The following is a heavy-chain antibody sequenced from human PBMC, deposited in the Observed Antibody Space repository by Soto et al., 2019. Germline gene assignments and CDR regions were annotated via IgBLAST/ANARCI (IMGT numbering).Heavy chain of an antibody. D-gene: IGHD2-8*02. Sequence: QVQRVESGGGVVQPGRSLRLSCGASGFKLSTYDMHWVRQAPGKGLEWVAVISYEGHNKDYADSVKGRFSISRDNSKNTSYLQMSSLRAEDTAVYYCAKGLVGFVFGVQDYYFGMDVWGQGPTVAVSS. CDR2: ISYEGHNK. CDR3: AKGLVGFVFGVQDYYFGMDV. CDR1: GFKLSTYD. V-gene: IGHV3-30*18. J-gene: IGHJ6*02.